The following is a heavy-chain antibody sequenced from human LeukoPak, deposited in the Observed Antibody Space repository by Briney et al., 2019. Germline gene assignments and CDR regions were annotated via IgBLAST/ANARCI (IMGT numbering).Heavy chain of an antibody. D-gene: IGHD3-16*01. V-gene: IGHV4-39*01. CDR2: IYYSGST. CDR3: ARNVSRGEPGGAFDI. Sequence: SETLSLTCTVSGGAISGRRDYWGWIRQPPGKGLEWIASIYYSGSTHYNPSLKSRVTISVDTSRNQFSLELRTATAADSAIYYCARNVSRGEPGGAFDIWGQGTMVTVSS. J-gene: IGHJ3*02. CDR1: GGAISGRRDY.